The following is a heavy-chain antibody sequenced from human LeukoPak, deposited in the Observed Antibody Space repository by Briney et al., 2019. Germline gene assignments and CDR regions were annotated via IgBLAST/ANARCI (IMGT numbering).Heavy chain of an antibody. J-gene: IGHJ4*02. CDR1: GFIVSSTY. CDR3: ASLARDY. D-gene: IGHD3-3*02. CDR2: IHNDGST. V-gene: IGHV3-53*01. Sequence: EGSLRLSCAVSGFIVSSTYMTWVRQAPGKGLEWVSVIHNDGSTYHADSVKGRFTISRGNSKNTLYLQMNSLRVEDTAAYYCASLARDYWGQGTLVTVSS.